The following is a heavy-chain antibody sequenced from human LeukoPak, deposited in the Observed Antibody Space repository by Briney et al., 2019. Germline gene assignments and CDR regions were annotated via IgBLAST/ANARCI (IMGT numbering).Heavy chain of an antibody. CDR3: ASAIIDGNYGMDV. V-gene: IGHV3-33*08. CDR2: IWYDGSNK. Sequence: GGSLRLSCAASGFTVSSYGMHWVRQAPGKGLEWVAVIWYDGSNKYYADSVKGRFTISRDNSKNTLYLQMNSLRAEDTAVYYCASAIIDGNYGMDVWGQGTTVTVSS. CDR1: GFTVSSYG. J-gene: IGHJ6*02. D-gene: IGHD3-3*01.